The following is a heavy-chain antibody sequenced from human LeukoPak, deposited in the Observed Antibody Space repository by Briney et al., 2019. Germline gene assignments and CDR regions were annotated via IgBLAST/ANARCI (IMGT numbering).Heavy chain of an antibody. J-gene: IGHJ3*02. CDR2: IIPIFGTA. Sequence: SVKVSCKASGGTFSSYAISWVRQAPGQGLEWMGGIIPIFGTANYAQKFQGRVTITADESTSTAYMELSSLRSEDTAVYYCATGGVIIGDAFDIWGQGTMVTVSS. CDR3: ATGGVIIGDAFDI. CDR1: GGTFSSYA. D-gene: IGHD3-3*01. V-gene: IGHV1-69*13.